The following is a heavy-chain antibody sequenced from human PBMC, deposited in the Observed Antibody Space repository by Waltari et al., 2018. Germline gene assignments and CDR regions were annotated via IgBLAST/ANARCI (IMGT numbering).Heavy chain of an antibody. D-gene: IGHD6-19*01. CDR3: GWSEGWYRLDY. V-gene: IGHV4-34*01. Sequence: QVQPTPSGPGRFKPAEHLPPTRALYGGSFRSYSGSWIRQSPGKGLEWIGEITQSGSTNYNPSLKSRVTMSIDTSKNQFSLNLTSVTAADTAVYYCGWSEGWYRLDYWSRGILVTVSS. CDR1: GGSFRSYS. J-gene: IGHJ4*02. CDR2: ITQSGST.